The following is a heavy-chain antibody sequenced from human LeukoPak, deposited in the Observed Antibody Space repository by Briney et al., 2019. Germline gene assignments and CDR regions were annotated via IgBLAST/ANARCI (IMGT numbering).Heavy chain of an antibody. CDR2: MYYSGST. D-gene: IGHD3-22*01. CDR3: ARQILYDRSGFFDY. CDR1: GGSLSSNIYY. J-gene: IGHJ4*02. Sequence: SETLSLTCTVSGGSLSSNIYYWGWIRQPPGKGLEWIASMYYSGSTYYNPSLKSRVTTSADTSKNQFSLKLSSLTAADTAVYYCARQILYDRSGFFDYWGQGTLVTVSS. V-gene: IGHV4-39*01.